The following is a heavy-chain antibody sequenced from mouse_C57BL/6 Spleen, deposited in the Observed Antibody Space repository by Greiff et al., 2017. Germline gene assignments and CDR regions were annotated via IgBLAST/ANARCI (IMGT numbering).Heavy chain of an antibody. J-gene: IGHJ4*01. CDR1: GYTFTGYW. Sequence: VQLQQSGAELMKPGASVKLSCKATGYTFTGYWIEWVKQRPGHGLEWIGEILPGSGSTNYNEKFKGKATFTADTSSNTAYMQLSSLTTEDSAIYYCARYPYYYGSGYYAMDYWGQGTSVTVSS. CDR2: ILPGSGST. D-gene: IGHD1-1*01. V-gene: IGHV1-9*01. CDR3: ARYPYYYGSGYYAMDY.